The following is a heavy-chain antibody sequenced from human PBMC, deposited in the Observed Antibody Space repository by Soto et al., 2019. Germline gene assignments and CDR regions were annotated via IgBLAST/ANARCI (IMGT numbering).Heavy chain of an antibody. CDR3: ATIAVAALYGMDV. CDR2: LYHSGST. Sequence: SETLSLTCTVSGGSISSNTYYWGLIRQPPGKGLEWIGSLYHSGSTYYTPSIKRRVTISVDTYKNQFYLKLSSVTAADTAVYYCATIAVAALYGMDVWGQGTTVTVSS. V-gene: IGHV4-39*01. CDR1: GGSISSNTYY. D-gene: IGHD6-19*01. J-gene: IGHJ6*02.